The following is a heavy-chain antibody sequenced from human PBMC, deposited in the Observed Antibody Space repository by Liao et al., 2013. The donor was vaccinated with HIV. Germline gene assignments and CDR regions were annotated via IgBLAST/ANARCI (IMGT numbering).Heavy chain of an antibody. J-gene: IGHJ4*02. V-gene: IGHV4-34*01. Sequence: QVQLQQWGAGLLKPSETLSLTCAVSGASFSHYYWSWIRQPPGKGLEWIAEINHSGTATYHPSLEGRVTISVDTSRNQFSLDLASVTAADTAVYYCARVTVGRWLTLRRENLGAYWGPGVLVTVSS. D-gene: IGHD5-24*01. CDR1: GASFSHYY. CDR2: INHSGTA. CDR3: ARVTVGRWLTLRRENLGAY.